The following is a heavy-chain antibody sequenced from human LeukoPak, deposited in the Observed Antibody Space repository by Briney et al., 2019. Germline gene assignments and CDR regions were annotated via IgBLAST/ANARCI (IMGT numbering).Heavy chain of an antibody. CDR2: SGST. CDR1: GGSISSYY. CDR3: ARRGHNYADAFDI. V-gene: IGHV4-59*08. Sequence: SETLSLTCSVSGGSISSYYWSWIRQSPGKGLEWIGYSGSTNYNPSLRSRVTISVDTSKNQFSLKLSSVTAADTAVYYCARRGHNYADAFDIWGQGTMVTVPS. J-gene: IGHJ3*02. D-gene: IGHD5-18*01.